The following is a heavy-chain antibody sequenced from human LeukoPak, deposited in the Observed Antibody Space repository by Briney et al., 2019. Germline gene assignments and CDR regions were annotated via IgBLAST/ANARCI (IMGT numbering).Heavy chain of an antibody. CDR2: IDTKGTRT. CDR1: GFILSNCA. D-gene: IGHD3-3*01. J-gene: IGHJ4*02. V-gene: IGHV3-23*05. Sequence: PGGSLRLSCAASGFILSNCAMTWVRQAPGKGLEWVSGIDTKGTRTYYADSVKGRFTISRDNSKNTLYLQMNSLRAEDTAVYYCAKGQTDYDFWSGQPVDYWGQGTLVTVSS. CDR3: AKGQTDYDFWSGQPVDY.